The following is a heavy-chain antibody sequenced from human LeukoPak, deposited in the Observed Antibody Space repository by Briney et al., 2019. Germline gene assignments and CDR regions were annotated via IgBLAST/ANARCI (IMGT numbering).Heavy chain of an antibody. CDR1: GFTFSSYG. Sequence: GGSLRLSCAASGFTFSSYGMHWVRQAPGKGLEWVAVISYDGSNKYYADSVKGRFTISRDNSKNTLYLQMNSLRAEDTAVYYSAKRGVSVGFDYWGQGTLVTVSS. CDR3: AKRGVSVGFDY. CDR2: ISYDGSNK. J-gene: IGHJ4*02. V-gene: IGHV3-30*18. D-gene: IGHD3-10*01.